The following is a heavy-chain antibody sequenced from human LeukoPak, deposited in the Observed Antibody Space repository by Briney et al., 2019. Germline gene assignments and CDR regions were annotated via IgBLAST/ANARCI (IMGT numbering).Heavy chain of an antibody. D-gene: IGHD1-14*01. Sequence: PSETLSLTCAVSGGSISSGGYSWSWIRQPPGTGLEWIGYIYHSGSTYYNPSLKSRVTISVDRSKNQFSLKLSSVTAADTAVYYCARAVGAGKLKYYFDYWGQGTLVTVSS. V-gene: IGHV4-30-2*01. CDR3: ARAVGAGKLKYYFDY. CDR2: IYHSGST. J-gene: IGHJ4*02. CDR1: GGSISSGGYS.